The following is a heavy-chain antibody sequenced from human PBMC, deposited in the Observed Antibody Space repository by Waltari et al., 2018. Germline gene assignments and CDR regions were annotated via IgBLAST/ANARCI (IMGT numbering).Heavy chain of an antibody. D-gene: IGHD3-9*01. CDR2: FDPEDGET. CDR1: GYTLTELS. J-gene: IGHJ4*02. Sequence: QVQLVQSGAEVKKPGASVKVSCKVSGYTLTELSMPWVRQAPGKGLEWMGGFDPEDGETIYAQKFQGRVTMTEDTSTDTAYMELSSLRSEDTAVYYCATGGGYFDWLLSQFDYWGQGTLVTVSS. V-gene: IGHV1-24*01. CDR3: ATGGGYFDWLLSQFDY.